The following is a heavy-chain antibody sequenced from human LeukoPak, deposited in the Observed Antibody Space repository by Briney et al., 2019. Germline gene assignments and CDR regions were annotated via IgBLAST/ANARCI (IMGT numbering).Heavy chain of an antibody. J-gene: IGHJ6*02. CDR2: ISHDGDT. V-gene: IGHV3-13*01. CDR1: GFSLSSNG. CDR3: ARETPVARGAFYGMDV. Sequence: GGSLRLSCAASGFSLSSNGMHWVRHGTGKGLEWVSSISHDGDTYYSASVKGRFTISRENAENSFYLQMDSLPAGDTAVYYCARETPVARGAFYGMDVWGQGTPVTVS. D-gene: IGHD3-10*01.